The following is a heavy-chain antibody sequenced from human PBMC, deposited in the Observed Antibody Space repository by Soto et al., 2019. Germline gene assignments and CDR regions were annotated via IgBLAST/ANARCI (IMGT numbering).Heavy chain of an antibody. CDR2: ISSSSTYI. J-gene: IGHJ3*01. Sequence: EVQLVESGGGLVKPGGSLRLSCAASGFTFSTYSLNWVRQAPGKGLEWVSSISSSSTYIFYADSVKCRFTISRDNAKNSLYLQMNSLRAEDTAVYYCARDREGVGAGLFWGQGTMVTVSS. D-gene: IGHD1-26*01. CDR1: GFTFSTYS. CDR3: ARDREGVGAGLF. V-gene: IGHV3-21*01.